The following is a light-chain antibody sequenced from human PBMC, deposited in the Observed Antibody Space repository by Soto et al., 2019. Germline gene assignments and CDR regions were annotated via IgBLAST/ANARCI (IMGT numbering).Light chain of an antibody. J-gene: IGLJ1*01. Sequence: QSVLTQPPSVSGAPGQSVTISCTGSISNIGAYYHVHWYQQFPGKAPKLLIYGNDNRPSGVPDRFSGSKSGTSASLAITGLQAEDEADYYCQSYDTSQSGFYVFGTGTKLTVL. CDR3: QSYDTSQSGFYV. CDR1: ISNIGAYYH. CDR2: GND. V-gene: IGLV1-40*01.